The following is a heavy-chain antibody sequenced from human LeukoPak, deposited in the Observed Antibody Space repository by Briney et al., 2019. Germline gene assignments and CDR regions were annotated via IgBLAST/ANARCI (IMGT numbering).Heavy chain of an antibody. CDR1: GFTFSSHW. J-gene: IGHJ4*02. CDR3: ARDRNGSGWPTDY. Sequence: GGSLRLSCAASGFTFSSHWMSWVRQAPGKGLEWVAIIKTDGSEEDYVDAVKGRFTISRDNAKNCLYLQMNNLRAEDTAVYYCARDRNGSGWPTDYWGQGTLVTVSS. V-gene: IGHV3-7*05. D-gene: IGHD6-19*01. CDR2: IKTDGSEE.